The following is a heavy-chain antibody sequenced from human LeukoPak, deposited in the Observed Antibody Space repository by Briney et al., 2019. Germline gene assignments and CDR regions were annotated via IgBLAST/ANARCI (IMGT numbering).Heavy chain of an antibody. CDR3: AKNLGSSSGGYFDY. J-gene: IGHJ4*02. V-gene: IGHV3-66*02. Sequence: GGSLRLSCAVSGFTVSSNYMSWVRQARQAPGKGLEWVSVIYTDGSTYYADSVKGRFTMSRDNSKNTLFLQMNSLRAEDTAVHYCAKNLGSSSGGYFDYWGQGTLVTVSS. CDR1: GFTVSSNY. CDR2: IYTDGST. D-gene: IGHD6-6*01.